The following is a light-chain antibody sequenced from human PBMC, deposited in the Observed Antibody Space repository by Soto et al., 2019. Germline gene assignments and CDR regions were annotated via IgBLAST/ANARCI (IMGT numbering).Light chain of an antibody. V-gene: IGKV3-11*01. Sequence: ETVLTPSPATLSLSPGERATLSFRASRSISTYLAWYQQKPGQAPRLLIYEALNRATGIPARFSGSGSGTEFTLTISGLQSEDFAVYYCQQYNNWPPITFGQGTRLEIK. J-gene: IGKJ5*01. CDR3: QQYNNWPPIT. CDR2: EAL. CDR1: RSISTY.